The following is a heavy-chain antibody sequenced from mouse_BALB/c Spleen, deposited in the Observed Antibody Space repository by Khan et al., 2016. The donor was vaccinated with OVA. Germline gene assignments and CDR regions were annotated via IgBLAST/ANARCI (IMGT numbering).Heavy chain of an antibody. D-gene: IGHD2-12*01. Sequence: EVELMESGGGIVQPGGSLKRSCAASRFTISSYGMSSVRQTPDKGLELVANIDRNGGSTDYTDSVKHRFTISRDNAKNAVYMQLSSLKSEDTAREYCARSAIWGQGTTLTVSA. CDR1: RFTISSYG. CDR2: IDRNGGST. V-gene: IGHV5-6-3*01. J-gene: IGHJ2*01. CDR3: ARSAI.